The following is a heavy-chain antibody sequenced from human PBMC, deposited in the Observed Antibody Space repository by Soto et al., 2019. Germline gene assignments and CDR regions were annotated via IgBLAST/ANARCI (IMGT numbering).Heavy chain of an antibody. CDR2: VSPSGDRT. J-gene: IGHJ4*02. Sequence: VSCRDCRNTFKSYHMDLGRQAIRQGLEWIGKVSPSGDRTWYAQKYWGRVTMTRDTSISTAYMELSRLRSDDTAVYYCARDPYYYDSSGYFGYSGLGTLVSVS. D-gene: IGHD3-22*01. V-gene: IGHV1-46*02. CDR1: RNTFKSYH. CDR3: ARDPYYYDSSGYFGY.